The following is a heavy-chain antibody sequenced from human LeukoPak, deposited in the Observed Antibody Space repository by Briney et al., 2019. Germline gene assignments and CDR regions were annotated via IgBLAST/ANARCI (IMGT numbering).Heavy chain of an antibody. CDR1: GLTFSSYA. D-gene: IGHD5-12*01. V-gene: IGHV3-23*01. CDR2: ISGSGGST. CDR3: AKDGGKWLRLRFDDY. Sequence: GGSLRLSCAASGLTFSSYAMSWVRQAPGKGLEWVSAISGSGGSTYYADSVKGRFTISRDNSKNTLYLQMNSLRAEDTAVYYCAKDGGKWLRLRFDDYWGQGTLVTVSS. J-gene: IGHJ4*02.